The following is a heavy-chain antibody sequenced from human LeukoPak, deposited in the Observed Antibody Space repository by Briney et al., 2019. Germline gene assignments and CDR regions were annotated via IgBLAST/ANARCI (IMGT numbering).Heavy chain of an antibody. D-gene: IGHD5-18*01. J-gene: IGHJ4*02. Sequence: ASVKVSCKASGYAFTSYSMHWVRQAPGQRLEWMGWINTGNGNTKYSQKFQGRVTITRDTSASTAYMELSSLRSEDTAVYYCARLGSNTALDYWGQGTLVTVSS. CDR2: INTGNGNT. CDR3: ARLGSNTALDY. V-gene: IGHV1-3*04. CDR1: GYAFTSYS.